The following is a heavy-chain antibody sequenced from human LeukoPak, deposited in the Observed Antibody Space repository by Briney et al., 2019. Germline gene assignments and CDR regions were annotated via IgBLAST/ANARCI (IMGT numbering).Heavy chain of an antibody. V-gene: IGHV5-51*01. J-gene: IGHJ2*01. D-gene: IGHD3-10*01. CDR1: GYSFTSYW. CDR3: AREVPNPGRRVGGFDL. CDR2: IYPGDSDT. Sequence: GESLKISCKGSGYSFTSYWIGWVRQMPGKGLEWMGIIYPGDSDTRYSPSFQGQVTISADKSISTAYLQWSSLKASDTAMYYCAREVPNPGRRVGGFDLWGRGTLVTVSS.